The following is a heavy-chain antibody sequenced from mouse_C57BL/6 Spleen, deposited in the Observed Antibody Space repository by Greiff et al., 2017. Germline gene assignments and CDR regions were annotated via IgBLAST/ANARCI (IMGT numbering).Heavy chain of an antibody. V-gene: IGHV6-3*01. CDR1: GFTFSNYW. CDR3: TASYYYYGSVYWYFDV. Sequence: EVKLMESGGGLVQPGGSMKLSCVASGFTFSNYWMNWVRQSPEKGLEWVAQIRLKSDNYATHYAESVKGRFTISRDDSKSSVYLQMNNLRAEDTGIYYCTASYYYYGSVYWYFDVWGTGTTVTVSS. CDR2: IRLKSDNYAT. D-gene: IGHD1-1*01. J-gene: IGHJ1*03.